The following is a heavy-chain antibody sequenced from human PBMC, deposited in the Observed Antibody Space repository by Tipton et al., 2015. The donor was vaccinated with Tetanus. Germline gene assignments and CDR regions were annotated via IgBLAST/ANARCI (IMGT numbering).Heavy chain of an antibody. V-gene: IGHV6-1*01. Sequence: LVKPTQTLSLTCAISGDSVSSNSAAWNWIRQSPSRGLEWLGRTYYRSKWYNDYAVSVKSRITINPDTSKNQFSLQLNSVTPEDTAVYYCARDRQQLVRDGGYASDIWGQGTMVTVSS. J-gene: IGHJ3*02. CDR2: TYYRSKWYN. CDR3: ARDRQQLVRDGGYASDI. CDR1: GDSVSSNSAA. D-gene: IGHD6-13*01.